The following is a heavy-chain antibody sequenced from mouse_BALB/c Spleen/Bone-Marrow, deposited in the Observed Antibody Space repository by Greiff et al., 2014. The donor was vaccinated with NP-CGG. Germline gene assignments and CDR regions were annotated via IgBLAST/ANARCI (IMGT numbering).Heavy chain of an antibody. V-gene: IGHV3-5*02. J-gene: IGHJ2*01. CDR3: ARYDGYYFDY. CDR2: IYYSGTI. D-gene: IGHD2-3*01. Sequence: VQLQQSGPGLVKPSQTVSITCTVTGISITTGNYRWSWIRQFPGNKLEWIGYIYYSGTITYNPSLTSRTTITRDTSKNQFFLEMNSLTAEDTATYYCARYDGYYFDYWGQGTTLTVSS. CDR1: GISITTGNYR.